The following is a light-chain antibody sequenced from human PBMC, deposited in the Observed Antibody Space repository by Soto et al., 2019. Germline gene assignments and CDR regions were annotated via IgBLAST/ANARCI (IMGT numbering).Light chain of an antibody. CDR3: QSYDSSLSGHVV. CDR2: VNS. Sequence: QSVLTQPPSVSGAPGQRVTISCTGSSSNIGAGYDVYWHQQLPGTAPKLLNPVNSNRPSGVPDRFSGSKSGTSAALAITGLQAEDEADYYGQSYDSSLSGHVVFGGGTKLTVL. CDR1: SSNIGAGYD. J-gene: IGLJ2*01. V-gene: IGLV1-40*01.